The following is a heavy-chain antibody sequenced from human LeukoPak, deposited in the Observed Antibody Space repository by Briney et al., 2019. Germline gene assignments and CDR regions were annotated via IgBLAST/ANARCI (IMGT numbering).Heavy chain of an antibody. CDR3: ARHEASYFYYYMDV. J-gene: IGHJ6*03. Sequence: ASETLSLTCTVSGGSIGSTTYYRAWIRQPPGTGLEWIGSVYYGETTYYNPSLESRVTISVDTSKNQFSLRLNSVTAADTAVYYCARHEASYFYYYMDVWGAGTTVIVSS. CDR1: GGSIGSTTYY. V-gene: IGHV4-39*01. CDR2: VYYGETT.